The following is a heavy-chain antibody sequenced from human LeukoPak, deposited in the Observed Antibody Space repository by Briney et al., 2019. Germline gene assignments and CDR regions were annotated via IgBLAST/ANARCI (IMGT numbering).Heavy chain of an antibody. J-gene: IGHJ4*02. CDR3: ARGEVLSFLVGAQRDY. CDR1: GFTLSSYG. Sequence: GGSLRLSCAASGFTLSSYGIHWVRQAPGKGLEWVAFIQYDGSNKHYADSVRGRFTISRDNAKNSLYLQMNSLRAEDTAVYYCARGEVLSFLVGAQRDYWGQGTLVTVSS. CDR2: IQYDGSNK. D-gene: IGHD1-26*01. V-gene: IGHV3-30*02.